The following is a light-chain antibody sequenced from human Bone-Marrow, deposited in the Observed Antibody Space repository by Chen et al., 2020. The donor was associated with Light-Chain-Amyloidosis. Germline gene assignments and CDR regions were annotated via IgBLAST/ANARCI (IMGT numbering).Light chain of an antibody. J-gene: IGLJ2*01. CDR2: GNN. CDR1: SSNIGAGYD. V-gene: IGLV1-40*01. Sequence: QSLLTQPPSLSGAPGPRVTISCTGSSSNIGAGYDVHWYQQLPGIAPKLLIYGNNNRPSGVPDRFSGSKSGTSASLAITGLQAEDEADYYCQSYDLSLYGAVFGGGTRVTVL. CDR3: QSYDLSLYGAV.